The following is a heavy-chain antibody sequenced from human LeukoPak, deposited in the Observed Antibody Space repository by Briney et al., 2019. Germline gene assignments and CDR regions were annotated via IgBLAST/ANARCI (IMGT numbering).Heavy chain of an antibody. Sequence: ASVKVSCKASTYTFTGNYMHWVRQAPGQGLEWMGWINPNSGGTKYAQKFQGRVTMTVDTSISTAYMQLSSLRSHDTAVYYCASPDYYGTGSYRFEPWGQASLVTVSS. CDR1: TYTFTGNY. J-gene: IGHJ5*02. CDR3: ASPDYYGTGSYRFEP. CDR2: INPNSGGT. D-gene: IGHD3-10*01. V-gene: IGHV1-2*02.